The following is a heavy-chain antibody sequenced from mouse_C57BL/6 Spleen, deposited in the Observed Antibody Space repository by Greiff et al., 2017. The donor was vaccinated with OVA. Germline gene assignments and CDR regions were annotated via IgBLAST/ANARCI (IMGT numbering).Heavy chain of an antibody. CDR1: GFTFSDYY. Sequence: DVHLVESEGGLVQPGSSMKLSCTASGFTFSDYYMAWVRQVPEKGLEWVANINYDGSSTYYLDSLKSRFIISRDNAKNILYLQMSSLKSEDTATYYCARSLYYGSSYWYFDVWGTGTTVTVSS. J-gene: IGHJ1*03. CDR3: ARSLYYGSSYWYFDV. CDR2: INYDGSST. V-gene: IGHV5-16*01. D-gene: IGHD1-1*01.